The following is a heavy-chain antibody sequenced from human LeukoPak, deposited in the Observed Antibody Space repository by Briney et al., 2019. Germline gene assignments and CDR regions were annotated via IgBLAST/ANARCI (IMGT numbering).Heavy chain of an antibody. CDR3: ARGITIFGAVPLADI. CDR2: INHSGST. D-gene: IGHD3-3*01. J-gene: IGHJ3*02. Sequence: SETLSLTCAVYGGSFSGYYWSWIRQPPGKGLEWIGEINHSGSTNYNPSLKSRVTISVDTSKNQFSLKLSSVTAADTAVYYCARGITIFGAVPLADIWGQGTMVTVSS. CDR1: GGSFSGYY. V-gene: IGHV4-34*01.